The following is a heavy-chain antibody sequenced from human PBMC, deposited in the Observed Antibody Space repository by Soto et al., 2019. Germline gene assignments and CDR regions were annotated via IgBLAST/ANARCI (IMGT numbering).Heavy chain of an antibody. CDR2: ISAYNGNT. CDR3: ARDYCSGGSCYLVIDY. Sequence: ASVKVSCKASGYTFTSYGISWVRQAPGQGLEWMGWISAYNGNTNYAQKLQGRVTMTTDTSTSTAYMELRSLRSDDTAVYYCARDYCSGGSCYLVIDYWGQGTLVTVSS. CDR1: GYTFTSYG. V-gene: IGHV1-18*01. J-gene: IGHJ4*02. D-gene: IGHD2-15*01.